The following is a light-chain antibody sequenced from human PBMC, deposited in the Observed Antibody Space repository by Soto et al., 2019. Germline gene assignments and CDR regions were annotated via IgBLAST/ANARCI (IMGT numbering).Light chain of an antibody. CDR3: QQSYSTPQT. V-gene: IGKV1-39*01. Sequence: DIQMTQSPSSLSASVGDRVTITCRASQSIGSYLNWYQQQPGRAPKLLIYAASSLQSGVPSRFSGSGSGTAFTLTISSLQPEDFATYYCQQSYSTPQTFGQGTKVDIK. CDR1: QSIGSY. J-gene: IGKJ1*01. CDR2: AAS.